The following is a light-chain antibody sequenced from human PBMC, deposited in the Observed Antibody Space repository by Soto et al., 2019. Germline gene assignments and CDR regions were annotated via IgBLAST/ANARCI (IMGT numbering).Light chain of an antibody. CDR1: SSNIGGNS. CDR2: DDN. Sequence: QSVLTQPPSVSAAPGQKVTISCSGSSSNIGGNSVSWYQQLPGTAPKLLIYDDNKRPSGIPDRFSGSKSGTSATLGITGFQTGDEADYCCGSWDSSLSAYVFGTGTKGTVL. CDR3: GSWDSSLSAYV. V-gene: IGLV1-51*01. J-gene: IGLJ1*01.